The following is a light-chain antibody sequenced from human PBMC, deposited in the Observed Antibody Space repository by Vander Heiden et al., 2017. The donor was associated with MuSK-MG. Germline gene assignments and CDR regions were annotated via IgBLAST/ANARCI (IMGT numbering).Light chain of an antibody. J-gene: IGLJ3*02. Sequence: QSVLPQPPSASGTPGQRATISCSGSGSNIGSNTVNWYQQLPGTAPKLLIDSNNQRPSGVPDRFFCSKSGTYASPAISGLQSEDEADDYCAEWDDSLNGLVFGGGTKLTVL. CDR1: GSNIGSNT. CDR3: AEWDDSLNGLV. V-gene: IGLV1-44*01. CDR2: SNN.